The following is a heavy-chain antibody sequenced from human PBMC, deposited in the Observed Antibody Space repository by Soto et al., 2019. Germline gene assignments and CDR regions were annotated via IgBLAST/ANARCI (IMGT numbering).Heavy chain of an antibody. Sequence: GGSLRLSCAASGFTFNNYWMHWVRQAPGKGLVWVSRINDQGSSPSYADSVKGRFTISRDNAKNTLYLQMTSLRADDTAVYYCACTRGSYRTGYYFDYWGQGTLVTVSS. CDR3: ACTRGSYRTGYYFDY. CDR2: INDQGSSP. J-gene: IGHJ4*02. CDR1: GFTFNNYW. V-gene: IGHV3-74*01. D-gene: IGHD1-26*01.